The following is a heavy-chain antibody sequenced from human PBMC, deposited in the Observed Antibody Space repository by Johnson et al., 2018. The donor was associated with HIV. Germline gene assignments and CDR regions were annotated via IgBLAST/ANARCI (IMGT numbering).Heavy chain of an antibody. CDR1: GLTFSDYY. J-gene: IGHJ3*02. Sequence: VQLVESGGGLVKPGGSLRLSCAAPGLTFSDYYMTWIRQAPGKGLEWVSYISSSGSTIYYADSVKGRFTISRDNAKNSLYLQMNSLRAEDTAVYYCASGWGIVVSDAFDIWGQGTMVTVSS. V-gene: IGHV3-11*04. CDR2: ISSSGSTI. D-gene: IGHD6-19*01. CDR3: ASGWGIVVSDAFDI.